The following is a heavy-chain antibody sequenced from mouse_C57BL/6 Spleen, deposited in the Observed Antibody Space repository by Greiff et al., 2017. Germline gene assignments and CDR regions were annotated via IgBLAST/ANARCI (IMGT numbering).Heavy chain of an antibody. V-gene: IGHV1-64*01. Sequence: VQLQQPGAELVKPGASVKLSCKASGYTFTSFWLHWVKQRPGQGFDWIGMFHPNSGSTNYNEKFKSKATLTVDKASSTAYMQLSSLASEDSAVFYCAYRNYGYFDVWGTGTTVTVAS. J-gene: IGHJ1*03. CDR2: FHPNSGST. CDR3: AYRNYGYFDV. CDR1: GYTFTSFW. D-gene: IGHD2-14*01.